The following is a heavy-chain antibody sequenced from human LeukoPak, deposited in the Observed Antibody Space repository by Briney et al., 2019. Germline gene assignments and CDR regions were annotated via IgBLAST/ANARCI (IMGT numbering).Heavy chain of an antibody. J-gene: IGHJ6*02. D-gene: IGHD1-26*01. CDR3: AKDKGGSYYYYGMDV. V-gene: IGHV3-30*18. Sequence: GRSLRLSCAASGFTFSSYGMHWVGQAPGKGLEWVAVISYDGSNKYYADSVKGRFTISRDNSKNTLYLQMNSLRAEVTAVYYCAKDKGGSYYYYGMDVWGQGTTVTVSS. CDR2: ISYDGSNK. CDR1: GFTFSSYG.